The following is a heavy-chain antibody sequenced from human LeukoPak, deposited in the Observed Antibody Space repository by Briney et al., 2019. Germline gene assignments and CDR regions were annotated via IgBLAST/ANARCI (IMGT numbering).Heavy chain of an antibody. CDR1: GFTFSNYG. V-gene: IGHV3-23*01. CDR3: AREGLGAAAGTFDY. J-gene: IGHJ4*02. D-gene: IGHD6-13*01. CDR2: ISANGHNT. Sequence: GGSLRLSCAASGFTFSNYGMSWVRQAPGKGLAWISIISANGHNTDYADSVKGRFTISRDNSKNTLSLQMNSLRADDTAAYYCAREGLGAAAGTFDYWGQGTLVTVSS.